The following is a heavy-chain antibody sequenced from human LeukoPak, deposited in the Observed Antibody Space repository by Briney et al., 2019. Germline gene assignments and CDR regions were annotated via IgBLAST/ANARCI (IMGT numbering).Heavy chain of an antibody. CDR1: GYTLTELS. CDR3: AREPKEGGYYYYMDV. J-gene: IGHJ6*03. V-gene: IGHV1-2*02. CDR2: INPNSGGT. Sequence: ASVKVSCKVSGYTLTELSMHWVRQAPGQGLEWMGWINPNSGGTNYAQKFQGRVTMTRDTSISTAYMELSRLRSDDAAVYYCAREPKEGGYYYYMDVWGKGTTVTVSS.